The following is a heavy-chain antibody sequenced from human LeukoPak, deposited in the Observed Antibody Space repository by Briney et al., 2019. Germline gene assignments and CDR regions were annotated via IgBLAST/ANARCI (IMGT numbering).Heavy chain of an antibody. J-gene: IGHJ4*02. Sequence: ASVKVSCKACVFTFTSYDINWVRQATGQGLEWMGWMNPNSGNTGYAQKFQGRVTMTRNTSISTAYMELSSLRSEDTAVYYCARGWYCSSTSCTDDYWGQGTLVTVSS. CDR3: ARGWYCSSTSCTDDY. CDR1: VFTFTSYD. D-gene: IGHD2-2*01. V-gene: IGHV1-8*01. CDR2: MNPNSGNT.